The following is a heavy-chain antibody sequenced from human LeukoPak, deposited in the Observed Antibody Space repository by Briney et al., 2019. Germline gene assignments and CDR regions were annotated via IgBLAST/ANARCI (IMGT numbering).Heavy chain of an antibody. J-gene: IGHJ6*02. Sequence: GGSLRLSCAASGFTFSSYAMSWVRQAPGKGLEWVSAISGSGGSTYYADSVKGRFTISRDNSKNTLYLQMNSLRAEDTAVYYCAKDGYSSGWYKPYYYYGMDVWGLGTTVTVSS. CDR2: ISGSGGST. CDR3: AKDGYSSGWYKPYYYYGMDV. CDR1: GFTFSSYA. V-gene: IGHV3-23*01. D-gene: IGHD6-19*01.